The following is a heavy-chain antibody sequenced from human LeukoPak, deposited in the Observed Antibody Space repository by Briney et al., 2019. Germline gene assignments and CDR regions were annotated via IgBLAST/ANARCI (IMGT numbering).Heavy chain of an antibody. V-gene: IGHV3-7*05. D-gene: IGHD4-17*01. CDR3: VREWFDGDYDRFVY. CDR1: GFTLSSYW. CDR2: IKQDVSQK. J-gene: IGHJ4*02. Sequence: PRGSLRLSCAASGFTLSSYWMCWVRPGPQEGLEWGANIKQDVSQKFSMDSVKGRFTISRDNAKSSLYLQMNSLRVEDTAVYYCVREWFDGDYDRFVYSGQGTLVTVSS.